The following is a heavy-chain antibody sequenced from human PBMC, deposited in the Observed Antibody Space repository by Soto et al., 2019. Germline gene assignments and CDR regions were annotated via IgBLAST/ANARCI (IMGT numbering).Heavy chain of an antibody. CDR2: ISYDGSNK. Sequence: QVQLVESGGGVVQPGRSLRLSCAASGFTFSSYAMHWVRQAPGKGLEWVAVISYDGSNKYYADSVKGRFTISRDNSKNKLYLQMNSLRAEDTAVYYCARDKVEVDVVVTTKDTGKYYYGMDVWGQGTTVTVSS. CDR3: ARDKVEVDVVVTTKDTGKYYYGMDV. CDR1: GFTFSSYA. J-gene: IGHJ6*02. V-gene: IGHV3-30-3*01. D-gene: IGHD3-22*01.